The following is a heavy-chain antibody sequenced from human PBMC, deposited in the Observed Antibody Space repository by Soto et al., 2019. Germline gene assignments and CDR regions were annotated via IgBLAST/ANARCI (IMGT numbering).Heavy chain of an antibody. J-gene: IGHJ4*02. D-gene: IGHD1-26*01. CDR2: IIPIFGTT. CDR1: GGTFSTYA. Sequence: VQLVQSGAEVKKPGSSVKVSCKASGGTFSTYAITWVRQAPGQGLEWLGGIIPIFGTTDYARKFQGRVTITAAESTSTVFIELSSLTSEDAAVYYCARGVGAYAFDYWGQGTLVTVSS. CDR3: ARGVGAYAFDY. V-gene: IGHV1-69*01.